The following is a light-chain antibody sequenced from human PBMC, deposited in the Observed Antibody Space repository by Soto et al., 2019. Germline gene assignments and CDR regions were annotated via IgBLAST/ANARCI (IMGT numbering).Light chain of an antibody. CDR3: LQYNSYFT. V-gene: IGKV1-5*03. Sequence: DIQMTQSPSTLSASVGDRVTISCRASQSISSWLAWYQQKPGKAPKLLIYKASSLESGVPSRFSGSGSGTEFTLTISSLQPDDLATYYCLQYNSYFTFGQGTKLEIK. CDR2: KAS. J-gene: IGKJ2*01. CDR1: QSISSW.